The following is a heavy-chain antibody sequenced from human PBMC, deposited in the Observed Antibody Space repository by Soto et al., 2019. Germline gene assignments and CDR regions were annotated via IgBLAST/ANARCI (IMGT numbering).Heavy chain of an antibody. Sequence: SETLSLTCAVYGGSFSGYYWSWIRQPPGKGLEWIGEINHSGSTNYNPSLKSRVTISVDTSKNQFSLKLSSVTAADTAVYYCAASGYCSSISGYYLNQDAFAIWGQGTMVTVAS. CDR2: INHSGST. CDR1: GGSFSGYY. V-gene: IGHV4-34*01. J-gene: IGHJ3*02. CDR3: AASGYCSSISGYYLNQDAFAI. D-gene: IGHD2-2*03.